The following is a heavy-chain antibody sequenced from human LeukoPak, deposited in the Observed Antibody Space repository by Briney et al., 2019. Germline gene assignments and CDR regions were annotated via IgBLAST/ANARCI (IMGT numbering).Heavy chain of an antibody. CDR3: ARGRGIAL. CDR1: GFTLSNFW. D-gene: IGHD6-13*01. CDR2: IEDDGNKK. J-gene: IGHJ4*02. V-gene: IGHV3-7*01. Sequence: GGSLRLSCATSGFTLSNFWMNWVRQAPGKDLEWVANIEDDGNKKNYVDSVKGRFTISRDNVKNSIYLQMNSLRADDTAVYYCARGRGIALWGQGTLVTVSS.